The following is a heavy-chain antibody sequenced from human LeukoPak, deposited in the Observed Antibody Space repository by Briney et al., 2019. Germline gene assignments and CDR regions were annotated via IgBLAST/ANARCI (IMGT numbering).Heavy chain of an antibody. J-gene: IGHJ4*02. CDR2: ISGSGGST. CDR3: AKRSQWLVSPPDY. CDR1: GFTFSSYA. Sequence: PGGSLRLSCAASGFTFSSYAMSWVRQAPGKGLEWVSAISGSGGSTYYADSVKGRFTISRDNSKNTLYLQMNGLRAEDTAVYYCAKRSQWLVSPPDYWGQGTLVTVSS. D-gene: IGHD6-19*01. V-gene: IGHV3-23*01.